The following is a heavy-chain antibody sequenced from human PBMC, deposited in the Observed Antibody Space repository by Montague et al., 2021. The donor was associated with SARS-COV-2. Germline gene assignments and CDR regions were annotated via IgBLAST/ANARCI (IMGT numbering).Heavy chain of an antibody. D-gene: IGHD3-3*01. CDR2: IYYSGST. CDR1: GGSISSYY. J-gene: IGHJ5*02. CDR3: ARATRIAGLRFLEWLPQMFDP. V-gene: IGHV4-59*01. Sequence: SETLSLTCTVSGGSISSYYWSWIRQPPGKGLEWIGYIYYSGSTNYNPSLKSRVTISVDTSKNQFSLKLSSVTAADTAVYYCARATRIAGLRFLEWLPQMFDPGGQGTLVTVSS.